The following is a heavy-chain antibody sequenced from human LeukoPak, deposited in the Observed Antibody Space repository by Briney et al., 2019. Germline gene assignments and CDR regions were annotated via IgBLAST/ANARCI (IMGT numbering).Heavy chain of an antibody. V-gene: IGHV1-46*01. D-gene: IGHD2-15*01. CDR3: ARGMGYCSGGSCYFDGMDV. CDR2: INPSGGST. Sequence: ASVNVSCKASGGTFSSYAISWVRQAPGQGLEWMGIINPSGGSTSYAQKFQGRVTMTRDTSTSTVYMELSSLRSEDTAVYYCARGMGYCSGGSCYFDGMDVWGQGTTVTVSS. CDR1: GGTFSSYA. J-gene: IGHJ6*02.